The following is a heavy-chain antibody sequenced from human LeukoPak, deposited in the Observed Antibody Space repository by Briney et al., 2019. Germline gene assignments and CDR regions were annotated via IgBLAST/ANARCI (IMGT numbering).Heavy chain of an antibody. CDR1: GITFSSYW. V-gene: IGHV3-74*01. CDR3: ARVELYASGWYGSIDY. CDR2: INSDGSST. D-gene: IGHD6-19*01. J-gene: IGHJ4*02. Sequence: PGGSLRLSCAASGITFSSYWMHWVRQAPGKGLVWVSRINSDGSSTSYADSVKGRFTISRDNAKNTLYLQMDSLRTEDTAVYYCARVELYASGWYGSIDYWGRGTLVAVSS.